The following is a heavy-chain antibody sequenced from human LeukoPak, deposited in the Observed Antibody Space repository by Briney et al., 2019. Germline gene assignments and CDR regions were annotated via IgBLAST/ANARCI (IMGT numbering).Heavy chain of an antibody. CDR2: IDPNSGGT. J-gene: IGHJ4*02. Sequence: ASVKVSCKASGYTFTGYYMHWVRQAPGQGLEWMGWIDPNSGGTNYAQKFQGRVTMTRDTSINTAFMELSRLRSDDSAVYYCASAAVYGDPTNPYFDYWGQGTLVTVSS. CDR3: ASAAVYGDPTNPYFDY. V-gene: IGHV1-2*02. CDR1: GYTFTGYY. D-gene: IGHD4-17*01.